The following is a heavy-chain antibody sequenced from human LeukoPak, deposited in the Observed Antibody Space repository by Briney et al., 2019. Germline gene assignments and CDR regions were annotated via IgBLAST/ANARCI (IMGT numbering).Heavy chain of an antibody. CDR1: GGSISSSSYY. D-gene: IGHD4-11*01. CDR3: ARRRTGSNYVYYYYYMDV. V-gene: IGHV4-39*01. CDR2: IYYSGST. J-gene: IGHJ6*03. Sequence: SETLSLTCTVSGGSISSSSYYWGWIRQPPGKGLEWIGSIYYSGSTYYNPSLKSRVTISVDTSKNQFSLKLSSVTAADTAVYYCARRRTGSNYVYYYYYMDVWGKGTTVTVSS.